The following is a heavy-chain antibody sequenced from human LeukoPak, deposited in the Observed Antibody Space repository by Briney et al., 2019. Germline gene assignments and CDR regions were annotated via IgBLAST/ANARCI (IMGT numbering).Heavy chain of an antibody. J-gene: IGHJ4*02. Sequence: ASVKVSCKASGGTFSNFAVSWVRQAPGRGLEWMGGILPIIGSVDFAQKFQGRVTITADGSTSTAYMELSSLRSEDTAVYYCAGVDIQTYDFWSGWAYWGQGTLVTVSS. CDR1: GGTFSNFA. CDR3: AGVDIQTYDFWSGWAY. D-gene: IGHD3-3*01. V-gene: IGHV1-69*13. CDR2: ILPIIGSV.